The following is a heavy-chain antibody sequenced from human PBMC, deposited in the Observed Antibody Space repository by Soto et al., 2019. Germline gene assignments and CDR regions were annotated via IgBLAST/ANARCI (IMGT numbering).Heavy chain of an antibody. Sequence: ASVKVSCKASGYTFNTYEMHWVRQAPGQRLEWMGWINTGSGNRKYSQNFQGRVTISGDTSASTAFMELSSLRSEDTAVYYCTRPDYGSHSGGIDYWGQGTLVTVSS. V-gene: IGHV1-3*04. CDR1: GYTFNTYE. CDR2: INTGSGNR. D-gene: IGHD3-3*01. CDR3: TRPDYGSHSGGIDY. J-gene: IGHJ4*02.